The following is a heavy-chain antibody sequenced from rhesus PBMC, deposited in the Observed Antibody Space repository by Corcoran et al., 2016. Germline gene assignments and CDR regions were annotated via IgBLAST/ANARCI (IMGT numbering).Heavy chain of an antibody. Sequence: QLQLQESGPGLVKPSETLSVTCAVSGGSISSSYWSWIRQAPGKGLEWIGYIYGSGSSTNYNPSLKSLVTLSVDTSKTQLSLKLSSVTAADTAVYYCASDRLAAAGGEFFDYWGQGVLVTVSS. D-gene: IGHD6-25*01. CDR2: IYGSGSST. CDR1: GGSISSSY. CDR3: ASDRLAAAGGEFFDY. V-gene: IGHV4-169*02. J-gene: IGHJ4*01.